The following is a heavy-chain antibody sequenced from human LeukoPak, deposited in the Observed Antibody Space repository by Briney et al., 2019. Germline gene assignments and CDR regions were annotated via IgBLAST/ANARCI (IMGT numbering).Heavy chain of an antibody. CDR1: GGTFSSYA. Sequence: EASVKVSCKASGGTFSSYAISWVRQAPGQGLEWMGGIIPIFGTTNYAQKFQGRVMITTDESTSTAYMELGSLRSEDTAVYYCARDHGDGYNPGYRSFDYWGQGTLVTVSS. V-gene: IGHV1-69*05. CDR2: IIPIFGTT. J-gene: IGHJ4*02. CDR3: ARDHGDGYNPGYRSFDY. D-gene: IGHD5-24*01.